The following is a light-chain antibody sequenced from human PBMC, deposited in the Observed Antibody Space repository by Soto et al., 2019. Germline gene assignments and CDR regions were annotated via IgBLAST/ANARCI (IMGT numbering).Light chain of an antibody. CDR2: EVS. CDR1: SSDVGGYNY. J-gene: IGLJ1*01. Sequence: QSVLPHPASVSWSPGHSITISCTGTSSDVGGYNYVSWYQQHPGKAPKLLIYEVSHRPSGVSNRFSGSKSGNTASLTISGLQAEDEADYYCTSYTSSDTLLYVFGTGTKVTVL. V-gene: IGLV2-14*01. CDR3: TSYTSSDTLLYV.